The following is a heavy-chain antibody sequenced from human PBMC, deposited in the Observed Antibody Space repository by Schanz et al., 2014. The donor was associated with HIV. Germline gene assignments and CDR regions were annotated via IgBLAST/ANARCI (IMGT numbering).Heavy chain of an antibody. CDR3: ALSRPSGYGGSWYFDL. V-gene: IGHV3-11*05. CDR2: ISGSSIT. Sequence: QVQLVDSGGGLVKPGGSLRLSCAASGFTFSDYYMSWIRQAPGKGLEWVSAISGSSITYSADSVKGRFTISRDNSKNTLYLQMNSLRAEDTAVYYCALSRPSGYGGSWYFDLWGRGTLVAVSS. CDR1: GFTFSDYY. J-gene: IGHJ2*01. D-gene: IGHD2-15*01.